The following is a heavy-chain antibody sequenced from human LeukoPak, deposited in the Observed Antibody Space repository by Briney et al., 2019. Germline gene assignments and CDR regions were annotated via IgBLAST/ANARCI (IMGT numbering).Heavy chain of an antibody. J-gene: IGHJ3*02. V-gene: IGHV4-39*01. D-gene: IGHD5-12*01. CDR2: IYYSGST. CDR1: GGSMSSGSSY. CDR3: ARTRGYSGYVDAFDI. Sequence: SETLSLTCTVSGGSMSSGSSYWGWIRQPPGKGLEWIGTIYYSGSTYYNPSLKSRVTISADTSKNRFSLKLSSVTAADTAVYYCARTRGYSGYVDAFDIWGQGTMVTVFS.